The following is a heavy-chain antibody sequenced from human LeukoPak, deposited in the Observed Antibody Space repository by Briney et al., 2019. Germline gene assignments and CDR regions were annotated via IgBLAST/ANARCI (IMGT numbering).Heavy chain of an antibody. V-gene: IGHV4-34*01. CDR2: INHSGST. CDR1: GGSFSGYY. D-gene: IGHD5-12*01. CDR3: ARSPSWWLRLYFDY. Sequence: SETLSLTCAVYGGSFSGYYWSWIRQPPGKGLEWIGEINHSGSTNYSPSLKSRVTISVDTSKNQFSLKLSSVTAADTAVYYCARSPSWWLRLYFDYWGQGTLVTVSS. J-gene: IGHJ4*02.